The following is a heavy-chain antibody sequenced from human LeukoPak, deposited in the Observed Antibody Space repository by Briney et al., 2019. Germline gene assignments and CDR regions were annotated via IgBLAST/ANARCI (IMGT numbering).Heavy chain of an antibody. Sequence: ASVKVSCKASGGTFSSYAISWVRQAPGQGLEWMGGIIPIFGTANYAQKFQGRVTITADESTSTAYMELSSLRSEDTAVYYCARDPGDYSGSYWRLDAFDIWGQGTMVTVSS. D-gene: IGHD1-26*01. CDR1: GGTFSSYA. J-gene: IGHJ3*02. CDR2: IIPIFGTA. V-gene: IGHV1-69*13. CDR3: ARDPGDYSGSYWRLDAFDI.